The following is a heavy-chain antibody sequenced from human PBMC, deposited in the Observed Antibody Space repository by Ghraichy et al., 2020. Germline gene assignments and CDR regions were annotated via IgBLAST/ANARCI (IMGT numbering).Heavy chain of an antibody. J-gene: IGHJ4*02. CDR2: IKEDGSEK. Sequence: LSLTCAASGFTFSSYWMSWVRQAPGKGLEWVANIKEDGSEKYYVDSVRGRFTISRDNAKNSLYLQMNSLRAEDTAVYYCARDGRPRSWLDFDYWGQGTLVTVSS. CDR3: ARDGRPRSWLDFDY. V-gene: IGHV3-7*01. CDR1: GFTFSSYW. D-gene: IGHD6-13*01.